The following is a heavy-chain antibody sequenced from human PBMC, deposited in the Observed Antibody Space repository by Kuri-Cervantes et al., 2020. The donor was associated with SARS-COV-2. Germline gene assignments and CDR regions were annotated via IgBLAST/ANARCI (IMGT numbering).Heavy chain of an antibody. CDR1: GGSISSYY. CDR2: IYYSGST. J-gene: IGHJ4*02. Sequence: SDTLSLTCIVSGGSISSYYWSWFRQPPGKGLEWIGYIYYSGSTNYNPSLKSRVTISVDTSKNQFSLKLSSVTAADTAVYCCARVSRPYYFDYWGQGTLVTVSS. V-gene: IGHV4-59*01. CDR3: ARVSRPYYFDY.